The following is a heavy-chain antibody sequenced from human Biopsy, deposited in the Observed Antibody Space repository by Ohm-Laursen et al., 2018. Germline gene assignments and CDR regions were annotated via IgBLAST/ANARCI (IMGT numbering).Heavy chain of an antibody. CDR2: IYWDDDK. CDR1: GFSLTTDKVG. V-gene: IGHV2-5*02. J-gene: IGHJ6*02. D-gene: IGHD2/OR15-2a*01. Sequence: PTQTLTLTYTFSGFSLTTDKVGVGWIRQPPGKALEWLALIYWDDDKRYSPSLKNRLTITKDTSKNQVVLTMTNMDPVDTATYYCARFLEYSDSADFYYGMDVWGQGTTVTVSS. CDR3: ARFLEYSDSADFYYGMDV.